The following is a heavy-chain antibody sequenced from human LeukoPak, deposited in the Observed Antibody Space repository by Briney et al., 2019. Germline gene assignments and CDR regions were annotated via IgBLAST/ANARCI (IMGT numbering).Heavy chain of an antibody. Sequence: GRSLRLSCAASGFTFSSYGMHWVRQAPGKGLEWVAVISYDGSNKYYADSVKGRFTISRDNSKNTLYLQMNSLRAEDTAVYYCAKDSNYYGSGSYYNSRYYGKDVWGQGTTVTVSS. CDR1: GFTFSSYG. V-gene: IGHV3-30*18. CDR2: ISYDGSNK. J-gene: IGHJ6*02. CDR3: AKDSNYYGSGSYYNSRYYGKDV. D-gene: IGHD3-10*01.